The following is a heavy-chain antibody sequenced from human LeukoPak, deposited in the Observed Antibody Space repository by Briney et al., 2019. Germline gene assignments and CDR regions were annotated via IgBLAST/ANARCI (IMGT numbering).Heavy chain of an antibody. J-gene: IGHJ5*02. CDR3: ARGKNTGWFTGYFGP. CDR2: VYHTGST. Sequence: KSSETLSLTCAVFGESFSGYYWNWIRQLPGKGLEWIGEVYHTGSTKYNPSLKSRVIMSVDTSKNQFSLKLSSVTAADTAVYYCARGKNTGWFTGYFGPWGQGSLVTVSS. CDR1: GESFSGYY. D-gene: IGHD6-19*01. V-gene: IGHV4-34*01.